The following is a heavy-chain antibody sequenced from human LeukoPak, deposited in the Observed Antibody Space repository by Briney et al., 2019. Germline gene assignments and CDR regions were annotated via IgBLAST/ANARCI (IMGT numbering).Heavy chain of an antibody. J-gene: IGHJ4*02. CDR3: AKDKANYYFDY. Sequence: GGSLRLSCAASGFTFDDYAMHWVRQAPGKGLEWVSLISWDGGSTYYADSVKGRFTISRDDSKKTVYLQMNSLRAEDTAVYYCAKDKANYYFDYWGQGTLVTVSS. CDR1: GFTFDDYA. CDR2: ISWDGGST. V-gene: IGHV3-43D*03. D-gene: IGHD4/OR15-4a*01.